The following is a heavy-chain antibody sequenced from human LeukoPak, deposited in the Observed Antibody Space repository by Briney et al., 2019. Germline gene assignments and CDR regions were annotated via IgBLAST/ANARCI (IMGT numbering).Heavy chain of an antibody. D-gene: IGHD3-3*01. CDR2: ISSSGRTI. J-gene: IGHJ6*02. CDR3: ARGGFLEWSYGMDV. V-gene: IGHV3-11*01. Sequence: GPSPRLSRAASGFTFSDYYMSWIRQAPGKGMEWLSYISSSGRTIYYAYSVKGRFTISRDNGKNSLYLQMNSLRAEDTAVYYCARGGFLEWSYGMDVWGQGTTVTVSS. CDR1: GFTFSDYY.